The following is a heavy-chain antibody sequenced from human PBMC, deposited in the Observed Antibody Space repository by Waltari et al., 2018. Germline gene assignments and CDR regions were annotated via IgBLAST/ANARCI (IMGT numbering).Heavy chain of an antibody. J-gene: IGHJ4*02. V-gene: IGHV1-3*03. CDR1: GYTFTSYA. CDR3: VRDSWFGALDY. Sequence: VQLVQSGAEVKKPGASVKVSCKASGYTFTSYAMHWVRQAPGQRLEWMGWINAGDGNTKYSHECHGRVTITRDTSASTAYMELSSLRSEDMAVYYCVRDSWFGALDYWGQGTLVTVSS. CDR2: INAGDGNT. D-gene: IGHD3-10*01.